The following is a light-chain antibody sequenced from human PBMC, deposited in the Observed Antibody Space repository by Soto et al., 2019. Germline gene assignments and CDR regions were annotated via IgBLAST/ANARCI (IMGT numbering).Light chain of an antibody. CDR2: EGS. V-gene: IGLV2-23*03. Sequence: QSALTQPASVSGSPGQSITISCTGTSSDVGSYNLVSWYQQHPGKAPKLMIYEGSKRPSGVSNRFSGSKSGNTASLTISGLQPEDEAEYYCCSYAGSSTFVVFGGGTQLTVL. CDR3: CSYAGSSTFVV. J-gene: IGLJ2*01. CDR1: SSDVGSYNL.